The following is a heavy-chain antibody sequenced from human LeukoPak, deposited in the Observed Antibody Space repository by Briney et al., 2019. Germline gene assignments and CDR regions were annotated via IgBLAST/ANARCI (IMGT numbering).Heavy chain of an antibody. D-gene: IGHD3-22*01. CDR2: ISYDGSNK. Sequence: GGSLRPSCAASGFTFSNYALHWVRQAPGEGLEWVAVISYDGSNKYYADSVKGRFSISRDNSKNTVYLQMNSLRAEDTAVYYCARGYYYDSSGYLGAFDIWGQGTMVTVSS. CDR1: GFTFSNYA. J-gene: IGHJ3*02. CDR3: ARGYYYDSSGYLGAFDI. V-gene: IGHV3-30-3*01.